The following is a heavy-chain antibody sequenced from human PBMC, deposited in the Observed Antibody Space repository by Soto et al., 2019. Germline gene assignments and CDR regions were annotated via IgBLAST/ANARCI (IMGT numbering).Heavy chain of an antibody. J-gene: IGHJ4*02. D-gene: IGHD3-10*01. CDR2: IKGDGIST. Sequence: EVQLVESGGGLVQSGGSLRLSCAASGFTFSSYWMHWVRQAPGKGLVWVSRIKGDGISTNYADSVKGRFTISRDNAMATVFLQMNGLSADDTAVYYCARVAMGNYYNDYWGQGTLVTVSS. V-gene: IGHV3-74*01. CDR3: ARVAMGNYYNDY. CDR1: GFTFSSYW.